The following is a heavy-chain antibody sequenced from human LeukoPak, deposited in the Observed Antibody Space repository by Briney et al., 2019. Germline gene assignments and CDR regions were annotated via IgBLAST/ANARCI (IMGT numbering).Heavy chain of an antibody. V-gene: IGHV1-69*13. CDR3: ARAPVAGTEGYWYFDL. CDR2: IIPIFGTA. CDR1: GGTFSSYA. D-gene: IGHD6-19*01. Sequence: GASVKVSCKASGGTFSSYAISWVRQAPGQGLEWMGGIIPIFGTANYAQKFQGRVTITADESTSTAYMELSSLRSEDTAVYYCARAPVAGTEGYWYFDLWGRGTLVTASS. J-gene: IGHJ2*01.